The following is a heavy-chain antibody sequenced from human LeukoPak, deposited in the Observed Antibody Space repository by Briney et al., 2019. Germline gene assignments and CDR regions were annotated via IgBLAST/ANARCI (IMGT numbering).Heavy chain of an antibody. D-gene: IGHD3-22*01. J-gene: IGHJ3*02. V-gene: IGHV4-59*01. CDR3: ARVGAKDSSGYYFRAFGI. Sequence: SETLSLTCAVYGGSFSGYYWSWIRQPPGKGLEWFGYIYYSGSTNYNPSLKSRVTISVDTSKNQFSLKLSSVTAADTAVYYCARVGAKDSSGYYFRAFGIWGQGTMVTVSS. CDR2: IYYSGST. CDR1: GGSFSGYY.